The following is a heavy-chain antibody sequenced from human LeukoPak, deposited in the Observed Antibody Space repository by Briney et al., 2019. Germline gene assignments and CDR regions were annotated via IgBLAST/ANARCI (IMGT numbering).Heavy chain of an antibody. J-gene: IGHJ4*02. Sequence: PSKTLSLTCAVYGGSFSGYYWSWIRQPPGKGLEWIGEINHSGSTNYNPSLKSRVTISVDTSKNQFSLKLSSVTAADTAVYYCARLKAGSYYKYWGQGTLVTVSS. V-gene: IGHV4-34*01. CDR1: GGSFSGYY. D-gene: IGHD3-10*01. CDR3: ARLKAGSYYKY. CDR2: INHSGST.